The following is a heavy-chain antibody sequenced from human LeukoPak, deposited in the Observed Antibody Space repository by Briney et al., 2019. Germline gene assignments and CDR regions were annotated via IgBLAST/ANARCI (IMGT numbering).Heavy chain of an antibody. CDR2: IYSGGST. Sequence: GGSLRLSCAASGFTVSSNYMSWVRQAPGKGLEWVSVIYSGGSTYYADSVKGRFTISRHNSKNTLYLQMNSLRAEDTAVYYCARDHGYFDWPYGMDVWGQGTTVTVSS. CDR3: ARDHGYFDWPYGMDV. V-gene: IGHV3-53*04. D-gene: IGHD3-9*01. J-gene: IGHJ6*02. CDR1: GFTVSSNY.